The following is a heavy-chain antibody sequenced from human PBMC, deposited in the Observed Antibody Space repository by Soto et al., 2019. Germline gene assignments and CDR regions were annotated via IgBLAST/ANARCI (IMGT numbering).Heavy chain of an antibody. D-gene: IGHD3-10*01. Sequence: QVQLVESGGGVVQPGRSLRLSCAASGFTFSSYGMHWVRQAPGKGLEWVAVIWYDGSNKYYADSVKGRFTISRDNSKNTRDLQMNGLRAEDTAVYYCARDREDYGSGGMDVWGQGTTVTVSS. J-gene: IGHJ6*02. CDR1: GFTFSSYG. V-gene: IGHV3-33*01. CDR2: IWYDGSNK. CDR3: ARDREDYGSGGMDV.